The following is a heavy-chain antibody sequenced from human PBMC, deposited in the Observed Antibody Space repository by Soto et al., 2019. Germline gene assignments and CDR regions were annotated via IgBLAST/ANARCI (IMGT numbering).Heavy chain of an antibody. D-gene: IGHD2-8*01. J-gene: IGHJ4*02. CDR1: GXTFSSYS. V-gene: IGHV3-23*01. CDR3: AKDTDIVLMVYALFDY. Sequence: GSLRLFCAASGXTFSSYSMSWVRQAPGKGLEWVSAISGSGGSTYYADSVKGRFNISRENSKNTLYLQMNSLRAEDTAVYYCAKDTDIVLMVYALFDYWGQGTLGTVSS. CDR2: ISGSGGST.